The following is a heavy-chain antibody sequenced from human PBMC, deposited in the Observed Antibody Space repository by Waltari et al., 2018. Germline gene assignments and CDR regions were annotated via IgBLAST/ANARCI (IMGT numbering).Heavy chain of an antibody. CDR1: GFTFSDPH. J-gene: IGHJ4*02. Sequence: EVQLVESGGGLVQPGGSLRLSCATSGFTFSDPHMDWVRQAPGKGLEWVGRTRMKSDNYAIEYAASVNGRFTISRDDSKNSLYLQMNSLQTDDTAVYYCARDFWGTGDSWGQGTLVTVSS. CDR3: ARDFWGTGDS. CDR2: TRMKSDNYAI. V-gene: IGHV3-72*01. D-gene: IGHD3-16*01.